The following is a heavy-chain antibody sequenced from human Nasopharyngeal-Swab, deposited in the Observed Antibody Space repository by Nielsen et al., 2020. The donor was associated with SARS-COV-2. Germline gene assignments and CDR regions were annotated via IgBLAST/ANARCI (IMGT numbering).Heavy chain of an antibody. Sequence: GESLKISCAASGFTFSSYSMNWVRQAPGKGLEWVSSISSSSSYIYYADSVKGRFTISRDNAKNSLYLQMNSLRAEDTAVYYCARGGSYEYDAFDIWGQGTMVTVSS. CDR1: GFTFSSYS. D-gene: IGHD3-22*01. CDR2: ISSSSSYI. CDR3: ARGGSYEYDAFDI. V-gene: IGHV3-21*01. J-gene: IGHJ3*02.